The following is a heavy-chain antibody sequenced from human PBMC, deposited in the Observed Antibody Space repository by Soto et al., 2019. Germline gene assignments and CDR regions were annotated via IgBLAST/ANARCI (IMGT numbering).Heavy chain of an antibody. CDR2: ISSTSGTI. D-gene: IGHD3-10*01. CDR3: ARGSKDSYPGSRIFDF. J-gene: IGHJ4*02. V-gene: IGHV3-48*01. CDR1: GFVFSTYS. Sequence: GGSLRLSCEASGFVFSTYSMNWVRQAPGKGLEWISYISSTSGTIYYADSVKGRFTIFRDNSKNTLYLQMSSLRAEDSAVYYCARGSKDSYPGSRIFDFWGRGTLVTVS.